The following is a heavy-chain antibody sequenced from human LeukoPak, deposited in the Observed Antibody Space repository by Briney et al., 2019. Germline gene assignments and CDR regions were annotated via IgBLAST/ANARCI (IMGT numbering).Heavy chain of an antibody. J-gene: IGHJ4*02. V-gene: IGHV4-39*01. Sequence: SETLSLTCTVSGGSISSSSYYWGWIRQPPGKGLEWIGSIYYSGSTYYNPSFKSRVTISVDTSKNQFSLKLSSVTAADTAVYYCARQGGIYGLDYWGQGTLVTVSS. D-gene: IGHD3-16*01. CDR2: IYYSGST. CDR3: ARQGGIYGLDY. CDR1: GGSISSSSYY.